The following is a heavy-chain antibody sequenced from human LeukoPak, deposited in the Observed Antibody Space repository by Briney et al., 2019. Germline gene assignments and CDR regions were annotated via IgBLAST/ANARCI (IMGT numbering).Heavy chain of an antibody. Sequence: ASVKVSCKASGYTFTGYYMHWVRQAPGQGLEWMGWINPNSGGTNYAQKLQGRVTMTTDTSTSTAYMELRSLRSDDTAVYYCAREGEYYYDSSGYQYYYYGMDVWGQGTTVTVSS. CDR3: AREGEYYYDSSGYQYYYYGMDV. CDR1: GYTFTGYY. D-gene: IGHD3-22*01. CDR2: INPNSGGT. J-gene: IGHJ6*02. V-gene: IGHV1-2*02.